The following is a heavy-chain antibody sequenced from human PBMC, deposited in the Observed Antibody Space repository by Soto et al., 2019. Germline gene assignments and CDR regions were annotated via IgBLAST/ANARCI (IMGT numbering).Heavy chain of an antibody. CDR2: INPKSGGT. D-gene: IGHD2-8*01. V-gene: IGHV1-2*04. Sequence: ASVKVSCKXSGYSFTDYHIHWVRQAPGQGLEWLGRINPKSGGTSTAQKFQGWVTMTRDTSISTVYMELTRLRSDDTAVYFCARGHSTDCSNGVCSFFYNHEMDVWGQGTTVTVSS. CDR3: ARGHSTDCSNGVCSFFYNHEMDV. CDR1: GYSFTDYH. J-gene: IGHJ6*02.